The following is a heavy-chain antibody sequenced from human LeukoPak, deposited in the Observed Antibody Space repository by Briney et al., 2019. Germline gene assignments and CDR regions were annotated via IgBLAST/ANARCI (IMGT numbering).Heavy chain of an antibody. CDR2: ISAYNGNT. CDR3: ARATQLWFVLPYYYGMDV. D-gene: IGHD5-18*01. CDR1: GYTFTSYG. V-gene: IGHV1-18*01. J-gene: IGHJ6*02. Sequence: GASVKVSCKASGYTFTSYGISWVRQAPGQGLEWMGWISAYNGNTNYAQKLQGRVTMTTDTSTSTAYMELRSLRSDDTAVYYCARATQLWFVLPYYYGMDVWGQGTTVTVSS.